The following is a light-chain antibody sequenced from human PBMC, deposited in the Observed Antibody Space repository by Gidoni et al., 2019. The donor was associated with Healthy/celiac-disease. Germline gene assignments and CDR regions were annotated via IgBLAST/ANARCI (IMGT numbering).Light chain of an antibody. CDR1: QDISNY. Sequence: DIQMTQSPSSLSASVGDRVTITCQASQDISNYLNWYQQKPGKAPKLLIYDASNLETGFPSRFSGSGSGTDLTFTIISLQPEDIATYYCQQYDNLLRYTFXQXTKLEIK. J-gene: IGKJ2*01. V-gene: IGKV1-33*01. CDR3: QQYDNLLRYT. CDR2: DAS.